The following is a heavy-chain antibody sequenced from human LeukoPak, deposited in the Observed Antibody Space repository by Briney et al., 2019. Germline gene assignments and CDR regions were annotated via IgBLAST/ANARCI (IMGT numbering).Heavy chain of an antibody. J-gene: IGHJ4*02. CDR2: IFPIFGTA. D-gene: IGHD6-19*01. CDR1: GGTFSSYA. Sequence: SVKVSCKASGGTFSSYAISWVRQAPGQGLEWMGRIFPIFGTANYAQKFQGRVTITTDESTSTAYMELSSLRSEDTAVYYCARDQGYSSGWSLGYWGQGTLVTVSS. CDR3: ARDQGYSSGWSLGY. V-gene: IGHV1-69*05.